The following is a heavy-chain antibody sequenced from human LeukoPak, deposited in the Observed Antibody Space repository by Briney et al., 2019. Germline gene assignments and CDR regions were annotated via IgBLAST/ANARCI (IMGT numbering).Heavy chain of an antibody. CDR3: ARGGSPIYDALEI. Sequence: GGSLRLSCAASGFTFSSYWMHWVRQAPGMGLVWVSHITSDGRTTSYADSMKGRFTISRDNAKNTLYLQMNSLRAEDTAVYYCARGGSPIYDALEIWGQGTKVTVSS. CDR1: GFTFSSYW. V-gene: IGHV3-74*01. J-gene: IGHJ3*02. CDR2: ITSDGRTT.